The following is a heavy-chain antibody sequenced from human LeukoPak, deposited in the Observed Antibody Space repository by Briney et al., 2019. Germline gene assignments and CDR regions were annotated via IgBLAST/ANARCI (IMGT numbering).Heavy chain of an antibody. Sequence: TGGSLRLSCAASGFTFDDYAMHWVRQAPGKGLEWVSGISWNSGSIGYADSVKGRFTISRDNAENSLYLQMNSLRAEDTALYYCAKGSATVTTVGGFDYWGQGTLVTVSS. CDR2: ISWNSGSI. CDR1: GFTFDDYA. CDR3: AKGSATVTTVGGFDY. V-gene: IGHV3-9*01. D-gene: IGHD4-17*01. J-gene: IGHJ4*02.